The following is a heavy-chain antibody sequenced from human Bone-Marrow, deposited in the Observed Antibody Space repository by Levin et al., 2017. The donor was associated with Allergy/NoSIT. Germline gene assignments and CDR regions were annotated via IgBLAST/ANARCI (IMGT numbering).Heavy chain of an antibody. CDR1: GESVSSSGFY. CDR2: IYYPGNT. V-gene: IGHV4-31*02. Sequence: LRLSCTVSGESVSSSGFYWTWIRQYPGKGLEWIGHIYYPGNTSYNPSLKSRVSISADRSKNQFSLKLDSVTAADTAVYYCARESVYYGSGSWIDCWGQGTLVTVSS. D-gene: IGHD3-10*01. CDR3: ARESVYYGSGSWIDC. J-gene: IGHJ4*02.